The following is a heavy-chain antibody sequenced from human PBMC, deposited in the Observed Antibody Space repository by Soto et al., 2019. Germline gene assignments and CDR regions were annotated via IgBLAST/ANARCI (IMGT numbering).Heavy chain of an antibody. CDR2: ISYDGSNK. V-gene: IGHV3-30*18. CDR1: GFTFSSYG. Sequence: GGSLRVSCAASGFTFSSYGMHWVRQATGKGLERVAVISYDGSNKYYADSVKGRFTISRDNTKIALYLQMNSLKAEATAVYYCAKELLNLVRPLWFGYYYYYGMDVWGQGTTVTVSS. D-gene: IGHD3-10*01. CDR3: AKELLNLVRPLWFGYYYYYGMDV. J-gene: IGHJ6*02.